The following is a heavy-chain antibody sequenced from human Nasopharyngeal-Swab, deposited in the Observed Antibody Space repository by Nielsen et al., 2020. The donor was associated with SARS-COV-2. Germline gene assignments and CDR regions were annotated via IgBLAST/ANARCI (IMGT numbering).Heavy chain of an antibody. V-gene: IGHV4-59*01. CDR2: IYYSGRT. CDR3: ARGFDP. J-gene: IGHJ5*02. Sequence: SETLTLTCTASGGSISSDYWSWIRQPPAKGLEWIGYIYYSGRTNYNPSLKSRVTISVDTSKNQFSLKLSSVTAADTAVYYCARGFDPWGQGTLATVSS. CDR1: GGSISSDY.